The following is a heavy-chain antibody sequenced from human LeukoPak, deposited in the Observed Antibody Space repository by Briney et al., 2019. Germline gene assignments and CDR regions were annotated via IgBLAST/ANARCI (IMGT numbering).Heavy chain of an antibody. CDR2: ISSSSSYI. Sequence: GGSLRLSCAASGFTFSSYSMNWVRQAPGKGLEWVSSISSSSSYIYYADSVKGRFTISRDNAKNSLYLQMNSLRAEDTAVYYCARGAYYYGSGTEGDVWGKGTTVTVSS. CDR1: GFTFSSYS. V-gene: IGHV3-21*01. CDR3: ARGAYYYGSGTEGDV. J-gene: IGHJ6*04. D-gene: IGHD3-10*01.